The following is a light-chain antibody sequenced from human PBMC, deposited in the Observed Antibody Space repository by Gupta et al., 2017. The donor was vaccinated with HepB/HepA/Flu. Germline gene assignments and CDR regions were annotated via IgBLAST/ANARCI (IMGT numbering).Light chain of an antibody. J-gene: IGKJ4*01. CDR3: QQVDNLPLT. CDR2: DAS. CDR1: QDIKNY. Sequence: DIQMTQSPSSLSASVGDRVTITCQASQDIKNYFNWYQQKPGKAPKLLIYDASSLQTGVPSRFSGSGSGTDFTFTISSLQPEDIATYYCQQVDNLPLTFGGGTKVDIK. V-gene: IGKV1-33*01.